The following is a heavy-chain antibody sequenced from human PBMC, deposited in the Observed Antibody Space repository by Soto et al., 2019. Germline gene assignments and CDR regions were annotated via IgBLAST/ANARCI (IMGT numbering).Heavy chain of an antibody. J-gene: IGHJ3*02. Sequence: GASVKVSCKASGYTFTSYGISWVRQAPGQGXEWMGWISTYNGNTNYAQKLQGRVTMTTDTSTSTAYMELRSLRSDDTAVYYCARDDSLYYYDSSGYSHSRGAFDIWGQGTMVTVSS. V-gene: IGHV1-18*04. D-gene: IGHD3-22*01. CDR1: GYTFTSYG. CDR2: ISTYNGNT. CDR3: ARDDSLYYYDSSGYSHSRGAFDI.